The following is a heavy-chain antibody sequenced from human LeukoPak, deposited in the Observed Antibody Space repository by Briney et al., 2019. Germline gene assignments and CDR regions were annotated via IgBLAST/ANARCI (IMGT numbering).Heavy chain of an antibody. V-gene: IGHV3-74*01. D-gene: IGHD4-17*01. CDR3: ARASATVPNLFDH. CDR2: IKGDGSST. CDR1: GFTFSSYA. J-gene: IGHJ4*02. Sequence: GRSLRLSSAASGFTFSSYAMRWVRQAPGKGLVWVARIKGDGSSTIYADSVKGRFTISRDNSKNTLYLQTSSLRAEDTAVYYCARASATVPNLFDHRGRGTLVTVSS.